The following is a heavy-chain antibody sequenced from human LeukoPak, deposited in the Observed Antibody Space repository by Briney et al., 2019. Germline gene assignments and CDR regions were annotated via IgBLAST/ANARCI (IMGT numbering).Heavy chain of an antibody. CDR3: VRHPRYSTGWAIDY. J-gene: IGHJ4*02. CDR2: MYHSGST. Sequence: SETLPLTCAVSGYSISNAYYWGCIRQPPGKGLEWIASMYHSGSTYYNPSLKSRVTISVDASKNQFSLKLNSVTAADTAVYYCVRHPRYSTGWAIDYWGQGTLVTVSS. D-gene: IGHD6-19*01. V-gene: IGHV4-38-2*01. CDR1: GYSISNAYY.